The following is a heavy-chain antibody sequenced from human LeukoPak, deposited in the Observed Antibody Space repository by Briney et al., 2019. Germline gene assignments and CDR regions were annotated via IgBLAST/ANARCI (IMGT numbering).Heavy chain of an antibody. CDR2: IYHSGST. V-gene: IGHV4-38-2*02. J-gene: IGHJ3*02. CDR3: ARRGVWGSQRGYAFDI. CDR1: GYSISSGYY. Sequence: SETLSLTCTVSGYSISSGYYWGWIRQPPGKGLEWIGSIYHSGSTYYNPPLKSRVTISVDTSKNQFSLKLSSVTAADTAVYYCARRGVWGSQRGYAFDIWGQGTMVTVSS. D-gene: IGHD3-16*01.